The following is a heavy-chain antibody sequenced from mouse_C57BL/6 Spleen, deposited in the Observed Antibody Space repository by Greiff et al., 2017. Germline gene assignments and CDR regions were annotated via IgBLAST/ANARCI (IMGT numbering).Heavy chain of an antibody. D-gene: IGHD2-12*01. V-gene: IGHV5-4*01. CDR2: ISDGGSYT. J-gene: IGHJ4*01. Sequence: EVQGVESGGGLVKPGGSLKLSCAASGFTFSSYAMSWVRQTPEKRLEWVATISDGGSYTYYPDNVKGRFTISRDNAKNNLYLQMSHLKSEDTAMYYCARLRRYYAMDDWGQGTSVTVSS. CDR3: ARLRRYYAMDD. CDR1: GFTFSSYA.